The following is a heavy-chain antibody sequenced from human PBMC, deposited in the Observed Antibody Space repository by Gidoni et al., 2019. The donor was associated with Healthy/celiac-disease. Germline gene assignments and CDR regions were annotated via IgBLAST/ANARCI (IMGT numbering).Heavy chain of an antibody. CDR3: ARGIQLWLYYFDY. Sequence: EVQLVESGGGVVKPGGSLRLSCAASGFTVSSYWMSWVRQAPGKGLEWVANIKQDGSEKYYVDSVKGRFTISRDNAKNSLYLQMNSLRAEDTAVYYCARGIQLWLYYFDYWGQGTLVTVSS. J-gene: IGHJ4*02. V-gene: IGHV3-7*01. CDR1: GFTVSSYW. CDR2: IKQDGSEK. D-gene: IGHD5-18*01.